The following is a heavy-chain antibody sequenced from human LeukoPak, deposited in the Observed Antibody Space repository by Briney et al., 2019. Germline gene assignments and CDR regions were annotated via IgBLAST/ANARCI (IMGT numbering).Heavy chain of an antibody. CDR1: GFIFTNYG. CDR2: IWYDGNNR. V-gene: IGHV3-30*02. Sequence: GGSLRLSCAASGFIFTNYGMHWVRQAPGKGLEWVTFIWYDGNNRYYADSVRGRFTISRDNSKNTLYLQMNSLRAEDTAVYYCAFSAAGRDYFYYYMDVWGKGTTVAVSS. D-gene: IGHD6-13*01. J-gene: IGHJ6*03. CDR3: AFSAAGRDYFYYYMDV.